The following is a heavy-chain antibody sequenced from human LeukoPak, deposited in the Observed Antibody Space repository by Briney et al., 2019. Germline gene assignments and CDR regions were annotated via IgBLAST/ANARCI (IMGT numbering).Heavy chain of an antibody. V-gene: IGHV1-18*01. CDR1: GYTFTSYG. CDR3: ARRPLGYCSGGSCYSGSWFDP. Sequence: ASVKVSCKASGYTFTSYGISWVRQAPGQGLEWMGWISAYNGNTNYAQKLQGRVTMTTDTSTSTAYMELRSLRSDDTAVYYCARRPLGYCSGGSCYSGSWFDPWGQGTLVTVSS. J-gene: IGHJ5*02. CDR2: ISAYNGNT. D-gene: IGHD2-15*01.